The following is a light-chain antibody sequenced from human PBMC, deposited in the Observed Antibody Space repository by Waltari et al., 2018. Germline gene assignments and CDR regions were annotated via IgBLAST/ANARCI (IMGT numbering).Light chain of an antibody. Sequence: DIQMTPSPSTLSASVGARVTIVCRASQSISSWLAWYQQKSGKAPKLLIYKASSLESGVPTRFSGSGSGTEFTLTISSLQPDDFATYYCQQYSSDSTFGQGTKVEIK. V-gene: IGKV1-5*03. CDR2: KAS. J-gene: IGKJ1*01. CDR1: QSISSW. CDR3: QQYSSDST.